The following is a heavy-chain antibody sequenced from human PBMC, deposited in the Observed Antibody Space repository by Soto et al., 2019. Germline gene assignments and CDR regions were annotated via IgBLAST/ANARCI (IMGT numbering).Heavy chain of an antibody. V-gene: IGHV4-39*01. CDR2: IYYSGST. CDR1: GGSISSSSYY. D-gene: IGHD3-16*01. J-gene: IGHJ4*02. CDR3: ARQTWGSWPPCGFDY. Sequence: SETLSLTCTVSGGSISSSSYYWGWIRQPPGKGLEWIGSIYYSGSTYYNPSLKSRVTISVDTSKNQFSLKLSSVTAADTAVYYCARQTWGSWPPCGFDYWGQGTLVTVSS.